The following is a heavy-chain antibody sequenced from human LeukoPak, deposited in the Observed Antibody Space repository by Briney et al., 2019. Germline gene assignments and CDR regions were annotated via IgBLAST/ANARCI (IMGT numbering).Heavy chain of an antibody. Sequence: AGGSLRLSCAASGFTFSSYAMSWVRQAPGKGLEWVSAISGSGGSTYYADSVKGRFTISRDNSKNTLYLQMNSLRAEDTAVYYCAKGGSYYYRNWFDPWGQGTLVTVSS. J-gene: IGHJ5*02. CDR1: GFTFSSYA. D-gene: IGHD1-26*01. CDR3: AKGGSYYYRNWFDP. V-gene: IGHV3-23*01. CDR2: ISGSGGST.